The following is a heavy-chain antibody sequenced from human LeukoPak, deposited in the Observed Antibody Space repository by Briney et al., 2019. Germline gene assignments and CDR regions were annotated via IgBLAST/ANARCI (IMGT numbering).Heavy chain of an antibody. CDR2: ISSSGSTI. J-gene: IGHJ6*02. V-gene: IGHV3-11*01. CDR1: GFTFSDYY. CDR3: ARAGDSSSWHDGYYYYGMDV. D-gene: IGHD6-13*01. Sequence: GGSLRLSCAASGFTFSDYYMSWIRQAPGKGLEWVSYISSSGSTIYYADSVKGRFTISRDNAKNSLYLQMNSLRAEDTAVYYCARAGDSSSWHDGYYYYGMDVWGQGTTVTVSS.